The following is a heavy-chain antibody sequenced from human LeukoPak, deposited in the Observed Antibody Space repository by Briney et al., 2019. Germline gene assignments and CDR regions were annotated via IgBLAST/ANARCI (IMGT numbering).Heavy chain of an antibody. J-gene: IGHJ4*02. CDR3: ARASGDYGQLDY. CDR1: AFTFSSYA. CDR2: ISYDGSNK. Sequence: PGGSLRLSCVASAFTFSSYAMHWVRQAPGKGLEWVAVISYDGSNKYYADSVKGRFTISRDNSKNTLYLQMNSLRVEDTAVYYCARASGDYGQLDYWGRGTLVTVSS. D-gene: IGHD4-17*01. V-gene: IGHV3-30*14.